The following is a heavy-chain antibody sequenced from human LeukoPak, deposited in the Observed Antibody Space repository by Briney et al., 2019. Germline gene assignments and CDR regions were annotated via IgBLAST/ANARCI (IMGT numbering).Heavy chain of an antibody. D-gene: IGHD3-16*02. V-gene: IGHV1-18*01. CDR3: ARDPSNTSGRYTYFDY. Sequence: ASVKVSCKASGYTFTSYAMHWVRQAPGQRLEWVGWISGFNGETHYAQNLQGRVTMTTDTSTSTAYMELRSLRSDDTAVYYCARDPSNTSGRYTYFDYWGQGTLVTVSS. CDR1: GYTFTSYA. CDR2: ISGFNGET. J-gene: IGHJ4*02.